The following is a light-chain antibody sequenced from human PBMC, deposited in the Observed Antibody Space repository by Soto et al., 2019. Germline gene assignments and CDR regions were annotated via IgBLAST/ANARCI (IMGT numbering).Light chain of an antibody. V-gene: IGKV3-20*01. Sequence: EVVLTQSPDTLSLPPGERATLSCRASQSVSSSYLAWYQQKPGQAPRLLIYGASSRATGIPDRFSGSGSGTDFTLTISRLEPEDFAVYYCQQYDKWPRTFGQGTKVDIK. CDR1: QSVSSSY. J-gene: IGKJ1*01. CDR2: GAS. CDR3: QQYDKWPRT.